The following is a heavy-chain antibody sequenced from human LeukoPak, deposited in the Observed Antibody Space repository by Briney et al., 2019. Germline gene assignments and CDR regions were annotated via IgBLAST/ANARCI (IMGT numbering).Heavy chain of an antibody. V-gene: IGHV4-34*01. CDR3: ARDLDF. CDR1: GGSFSGYY. J-gene: IGHJ4*02. CDR2: INHSGST. D-gene: IGHD1-1*01. Sequence: NPSETLSLTCAVYGGSFSGYYWSWIRQPPGKGLEWIGEINHSGSTNYNPSLKSRVTISVDTSKNQFSLKLSSVTAADTAVYYCARDLDFWGQGTLVTVSS.